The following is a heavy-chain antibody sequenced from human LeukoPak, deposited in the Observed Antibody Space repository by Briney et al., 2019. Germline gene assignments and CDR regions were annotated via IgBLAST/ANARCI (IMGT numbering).Heavy chain of an antibody. J-gene: IGHJ6*03. CDR2: IYRSGGT. V-gene: IGHV4-38-2*02. CDR3: ARGTYGYYMDV. CDR1: NYSISNSLY. Sequence: SETLSLTCSGSNYSISNSLYWGWLRQPPGKGLERIGSIYRSGGTFYNPSLKSRVTISLDTSKNQFSLKLSSVTAADTAVYFCARGTYGYYMDVWGKGTTVTVSS. D-gene: IGHD4-17*01.